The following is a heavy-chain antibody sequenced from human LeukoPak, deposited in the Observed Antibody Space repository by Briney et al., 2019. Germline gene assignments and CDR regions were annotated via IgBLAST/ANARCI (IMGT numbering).Heavy chain of an antibody. D-gene: IGHD3-3*01. J-gene: IGHJ4*02. Sequence: ASVKVSCKASGYTFTSYGISWVRQAPGQGLEWMGWISAYNGNTNYAQKLQGRVTMTTDTSTSTAYMELRSLRSDDTAVYYCARDLGYDFWSGYYRGDYWGQGTLVTVSS. V-gene: IGHV1-18*01. CDR3: ARDLGYDFWSGYYRGDY. CDR1: GYTFTSYG. CDR2: ISAYNGNT.